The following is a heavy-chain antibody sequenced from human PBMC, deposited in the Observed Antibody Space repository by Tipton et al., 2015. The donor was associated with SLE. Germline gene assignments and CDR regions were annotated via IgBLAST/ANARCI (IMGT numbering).Heavy chain of an antibody. CDR2: IYYTGST. V-gene: IGHV4-59*01. Sequence: TLSLTCAVYGGSFSGYYWSWIRQPPGKGLEWIGNIYYTGSTNYNPSLESRVTMSVDTSKNQFSLKLSSVTAADTAVYYCARWGIAAGGFDYWGQGTLVTVSS. D-gene: IGHD6-13*01. CDR1: GGSFSGYY. J-gene: IGHJ4*02. CDR3: ARWGIAAGGFDY.